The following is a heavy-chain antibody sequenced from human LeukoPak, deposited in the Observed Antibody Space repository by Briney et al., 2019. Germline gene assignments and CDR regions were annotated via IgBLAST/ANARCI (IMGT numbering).Heavy chain of an antibody. D-gene: IGHD5-18*01. Sequence: GESLKISCKGSGYSFTSYWISWVRQMPGKGLEWMGIIYPGDSDTRYSPSFQGQVTISADKSISTAYLQWSSLKASDTAMYYCATTLGIQLWPDAFDIWGQGTMITVSS. V-gene: IGHV5-51*01. CDR3: ATTLGIQLWPDAFDI. CDR2: IYPGDSDT. CDR1: GYSFTSYW. J-gene: IGHJ3*02.